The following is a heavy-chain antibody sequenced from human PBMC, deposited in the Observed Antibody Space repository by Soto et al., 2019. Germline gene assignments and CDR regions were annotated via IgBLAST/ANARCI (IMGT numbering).Heavy chain of an antibody. J-gene: IGHJ5*02. D-gene: IGHD6-13*01. CDR3: ASGTLAAAGNSGFDP. V-gene: IGHV4-38-2*01. Sequence: SETLSLTCAVSGDSTSRCYYWAWIRQPPGKGLECIGNIYHSGSTNYNPSLKSRVTISVDTSKNQFSLKLSSVTAADTAVYYCASGTLAAAGNSGFDPWGQGTLVTVSS. CDR2: IYHSGST. CDR1: GDSTSRCYY.